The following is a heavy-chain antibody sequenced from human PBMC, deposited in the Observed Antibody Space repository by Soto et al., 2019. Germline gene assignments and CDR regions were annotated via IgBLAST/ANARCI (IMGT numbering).Heavy chain of an antibody. CDR2: INGDGSSI. Sequence: EVQVVESGGGLVQPGGSLKLSCAASGFTLSSYWMHWVRQAPGKGVVWVSRINGDGSSISYADSVRGRFTISRDNAKNTLYLQMNSLSAEDTAVYPCARAVADTNAFDIWGQGTMVTVSS. CDR1: GFTLSSYW. D-gene: IGHD6-19*01. CDR3: ARAVADTNAFDI. J-gene: IGHJ3*02. V-gene: IGHV3-74*01.